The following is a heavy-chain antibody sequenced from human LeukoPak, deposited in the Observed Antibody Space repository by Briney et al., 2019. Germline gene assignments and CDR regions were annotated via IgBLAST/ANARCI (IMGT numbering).Heavy chain of an antibody. Sequence: QPGGSLRLSCEASGFSFTSYAMMWVRRAPGKGLQWIATLTGYGGAYYAGSGEGRFIVSRDISKNTFFLQMYSLRAEDTAVYYCAKGAAAGKVDWFDPWGQGTLVTVSS. V-gene: IGHV3-23*01. J-gene: IGHJ5*02. D-gene: IGHD6-13*01. CDR2: LTGYGGA. CDR1: GFSFTSYA. CDR3: AKGAAAGKVDWFDP.